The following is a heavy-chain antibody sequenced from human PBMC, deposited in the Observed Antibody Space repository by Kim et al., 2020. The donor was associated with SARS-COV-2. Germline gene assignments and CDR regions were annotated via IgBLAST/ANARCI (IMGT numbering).Heavy chain of an antibody. Sequence: SETLSLTCAVYGGSFSGYYWSWIRQPPGKGLEWIGEINHSGSTNYNPSLKSRVTISVDTSKNQFSLKLSSVTAADTAVYYCARTLRIGGLRMVVWGKGTT. CDR2: INHSGST. CDR3: ARTLRIGGLRMVV. V-gene: IGHV4-34*01. J-gene: IGHJ6*03. CDR1: GGSFSGYY. D-gene: IGHD3-16*01.